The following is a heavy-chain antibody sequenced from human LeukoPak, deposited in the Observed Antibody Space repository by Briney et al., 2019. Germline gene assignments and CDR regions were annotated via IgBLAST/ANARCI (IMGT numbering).Heavy chain of an antibody. Sequence: TGGSLRLSCAASGFTFSSYWMSWVSQAPGKGLEWVANIKQDGSEKYYVDSVMGRFTLSRDNAKNSLYLQMNSLGAEDTAVYYCAGGGVSGSDYWGQGTLVTVSS. CDR2: IKQDGSEK. D-gene: IGHD5-12*01. CDR1: GFTFSSYW. CDR3: AGGGVSGSDY. J-gene: IGHJ4*02. V-gene: IGHV3-7*04.